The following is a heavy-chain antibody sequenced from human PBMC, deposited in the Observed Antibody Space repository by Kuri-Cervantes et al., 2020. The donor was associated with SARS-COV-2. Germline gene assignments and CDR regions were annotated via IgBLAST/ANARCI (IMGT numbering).Heavy chain of an antibody. J-gene: IGHJ4*02. D-gene: IGHD6-13*01. Sequence: GESLKISCSASGFTFSSYSVNWVRQAPGKGLEWVSSISSSSSYIYYADSVEGRFTISRDNAKNSLYLQMNSLRAEDTAVYYCARGGYSSSWYSDYWGQGTLVTVSS. CDR3: ARGGYSSSWYSDY. CDR1: GFTFSSYS. V-gene: IGHV3-21*01. CDR2: ISSSSSYI.